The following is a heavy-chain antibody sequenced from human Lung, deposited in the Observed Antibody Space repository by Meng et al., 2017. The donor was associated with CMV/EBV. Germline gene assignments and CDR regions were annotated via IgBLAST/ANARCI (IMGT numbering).Heavy chain of an antibody. CDR2: ISYDETNR. CDR3: ARVGNSYDVPFDY. CDR1: GLTFSDEC. Sequence: CAASGLTFSDECRHWVRRAAGEGLMWLKFISYDETNRCFGDAVKDQFTISRDNSKGTVYLQMDSLRDEDTALYYCARVGNSYDVPFDYWGQGTLVTVSS. J-gene: IGHJ4*02. V-gene: IGHV3-30*04. D-gene: IGHD5-12*01.